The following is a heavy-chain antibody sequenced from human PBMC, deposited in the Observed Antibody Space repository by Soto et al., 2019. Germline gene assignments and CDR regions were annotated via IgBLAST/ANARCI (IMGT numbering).Heavy chain of an antibody. D-gene: IGHD3-10*01. CDR2: IYSGGSA. J-gene: IGHJ6*02. CDR1: GFTVSSNY. Sequence: EVQLVESGGGLIQPGGSLRLSCAASGFTVSSNYMSWVRQAPGKGLEWVSVIYSGGSAYYADSVKGRFTISRDNSKNTLYLQMNSLRAEDTAVYYCASSYYYGSGSYPPNPPVGDVWGQGTTVTVSS. CDR3: ASSYYYGSGSYPPNPPVGDV. V-gene: IGHV3-53*01.